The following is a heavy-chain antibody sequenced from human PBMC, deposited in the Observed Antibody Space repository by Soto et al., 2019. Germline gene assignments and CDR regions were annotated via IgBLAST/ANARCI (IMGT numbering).Heavy chain of an antibody. CDR2: ISGSGGST. D-gene: IGHD3-22*01. V-gene: IGHV3-23*01. J-gene: IGHJ4*02. Sequence: EVQMLESGGGLVQPGGSLRLSCAASGFTFSSYAMSWVRQAPGKGLEWVSAISGSGGSTYYADSVKGRFTISRDNSKNTQYLQMNSLRAEDTAVYYCAKNLYYYDVSGLHWGQGTLVTVSS. CDR3: AKNLYYYDVSGLH. CDR1: GFTFSSYA.